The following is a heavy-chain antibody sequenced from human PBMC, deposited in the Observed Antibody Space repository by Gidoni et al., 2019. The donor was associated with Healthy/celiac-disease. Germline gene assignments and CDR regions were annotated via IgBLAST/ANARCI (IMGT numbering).Heavy chain of an antibody. V-gene: IGHV3-30-3*01. CDR3: ARTPYGISPYYYYYMDV. Sequence: QVRLVESGGGVVQPGRSLRLSCAASGFTYSSYDMHWVRQAPGKGVEWVAVISYDGRNKYDAVSVKGRFPISRDNSKNTLYLQMNSLIAEDTAVYYCARTPYGISPYYYYYMDVWGKGTTVTVSS. CDR1: GFTYSSYD. D-gene: IGHD4-17*01. CDR2: ISYDGRNK. J-gene: IGHJ6*03.